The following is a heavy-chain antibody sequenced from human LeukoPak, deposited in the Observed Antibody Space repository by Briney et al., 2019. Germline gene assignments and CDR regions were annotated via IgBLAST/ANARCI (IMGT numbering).Heavy chain of an antibody. CDR2: IYYSGST. D-gene: IGHD1-26*01. J-gene: IGHJ5*02. Sequence: SETLSLTCTVSGGSISNSSYYWGWIRQPPGKGLEWIGSIYYSGSTYYNPSLKSRVTISVDTSKNQFSLKLSSVTAADTAVYYCARHPGGFDPWGQGTLVTVSS. CDR1: GGSISNSSYY. V-gene: IGHV4-39*01. CDR3: ARHPGGFDP.